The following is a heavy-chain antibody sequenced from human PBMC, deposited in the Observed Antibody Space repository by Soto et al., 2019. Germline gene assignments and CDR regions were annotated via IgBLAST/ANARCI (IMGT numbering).Heavy chain of an antibody. D-gene: IGHD2-8*01. CDR1: GDSIISIYH. J-gene: IGHJ4*02. CDR2: IYHTGTT. V-gene: IGHV4-38-2*01. CDR3: ARNGALDY. Sequence: PSETLSLTCAVSGDSIISIYHWARIRQSPGRGLEWIASIYHTGTTYYTPSLESRVTISVDTSKNQFSLRLSSVTAADSAVYYCARNGALDYWGRGTLVTVSS.